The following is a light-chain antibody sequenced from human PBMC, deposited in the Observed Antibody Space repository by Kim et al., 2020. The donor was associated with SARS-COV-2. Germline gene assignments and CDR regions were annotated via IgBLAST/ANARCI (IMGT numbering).Light chain of an antibody. J-gene: IGLJ2*01. CDR1: YVGTEN. Sequence: SYELTQPRSVSVARGQTATISCAGIYVGTENVHWYQQKPGRAPILLIYRNVVRSSAVSGRFSGSTSGNTATLIITRAQDEDEADYYCQIYDSEFKFFGGG. CDR2: RNV. CDR3: QIYDSEFKF. V-gene: IGLV3-9*01.